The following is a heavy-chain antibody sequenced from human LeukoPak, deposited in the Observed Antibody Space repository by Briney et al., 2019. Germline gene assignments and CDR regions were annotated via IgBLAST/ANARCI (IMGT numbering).Heavy chain of an antibody. CDR2: ISSNGGST. V-gene: IGHV3-64*01. D-gene: IGHD2-15*01. CDR3: AREADGSCDY. J-gene: IGHJ4*02. CDR1: GFTFTSYA. Sequence: GGSLRLSCAASGFTFTSYAIHWVRQAPGKRLEYVSAISSNGGSTYYANSVKGRFTISRDNSKNTLYLQLGSLRAEDTAVYYCAREADGSCDYWGQGTLVTVSS.